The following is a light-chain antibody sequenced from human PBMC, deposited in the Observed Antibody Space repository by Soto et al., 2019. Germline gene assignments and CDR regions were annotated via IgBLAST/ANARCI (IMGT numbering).Light chain of an antibody. Sequence: QAVVTQPPSVSAAPGQKVTISCSGSSSNIGNNYVSWYQQLPETAPKLLIYENNKRPSGIPDRFSGSKSGTSATLGITGLQTGDEADYYCGTWDLSLRLWVFGGGTKLTVL. CDR2: ENN. CDR3: GTWDLSLRLWV. CDR1: SSNIGNNY. V-gene: IGLV1-51*02. J-gene: IGLJ3*02.